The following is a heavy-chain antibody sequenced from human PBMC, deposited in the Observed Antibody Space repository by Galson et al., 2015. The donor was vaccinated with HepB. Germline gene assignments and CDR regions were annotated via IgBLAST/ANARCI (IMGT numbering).Heavy chain of an antibody. J-gene: IGHJ5*02. Sequence: SLRLSCAASGFTFSSYAMTWVRQAPGKGLESVSSISGSGGSTYYADSVKGRFTISRDNSKNTLYLQMNSLRAEDTAVYYCAKEGYSSSPVGWFDPWGQGTLVTVSS. CDR1: GFTFSSYA. D-gene: IGHD6-6*01. CDR3: AKEGYSSSPVGWFDP. CDR2: ISGSGGST. V-gene: IGHV3-23*01.